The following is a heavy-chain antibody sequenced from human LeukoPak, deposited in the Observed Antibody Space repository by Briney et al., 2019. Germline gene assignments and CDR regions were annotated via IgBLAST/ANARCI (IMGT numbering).Heavy chain of an antibody. CDR3: ARDPYSSGVNWFDP. Sequence: GRSLRLSCAASGFTFSSYGMHWVRQAPGKGLEWVAVIWYDGSNKYYADSVKDRFTISRDNSKNTLYLQMNSLRAEDTAVYYCARDPYSSGVNWFDPWGQGTLVTVSS. CDR2: IWYDGSNK. D-gene: IGHD6-25*01. CDR1: GFTFSSYG. J-gene: IGHJ5*02. V-gene: IGHV3-33*01.